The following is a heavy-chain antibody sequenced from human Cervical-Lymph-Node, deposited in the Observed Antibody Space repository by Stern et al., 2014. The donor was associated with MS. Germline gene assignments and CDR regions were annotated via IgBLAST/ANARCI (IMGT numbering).Heavy chain of an antibody. CDR1: GGTFSSYA. V-gene: IGHV1-69*01. CDR3: ARPTTVTVGTMDV. CDR2: LIPIFGTA. Sequence: QVQLVESGAEVKKPGSSVKVSCKASGGTFSSYAINWVRQAPGQGLEWVGGLIPIFGTANYAQKFQGRVTITADDSTSTVYMELSSLRSEDTAVFYCARPTTVTVGTMDVWGQGTTVTVSS. D-gene: IGHD4-17*01. J-gene: IGHJ6*02.